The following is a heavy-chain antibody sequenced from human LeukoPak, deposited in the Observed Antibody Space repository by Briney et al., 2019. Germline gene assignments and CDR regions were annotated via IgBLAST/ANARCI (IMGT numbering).Heavy chain of an antibody. Sequence: GGCLRLSCPTSGFAASSSYMSWVRRAPGKGLDWVSIRYSSGSTYYADSVKGRFTISRDISKNRLYLEMNRLRVEDTAVYYCARHGTYCKIGSCYWVDTPMVDSWGQGVLVTVSS. CDR2: RYSSGST. CDR3: ARHGTYCKIGSCYWVDTPMVDS. D-gene: IGHD2-15*01. CDR1: GFAASSSY. J-gene: IGHJ4*02. V-gene: IGHV3-66*04.